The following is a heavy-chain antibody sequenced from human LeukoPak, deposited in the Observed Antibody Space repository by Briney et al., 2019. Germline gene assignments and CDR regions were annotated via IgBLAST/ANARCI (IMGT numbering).Heavy chain of an antibody. Sequence: SETLSLTCAVYGGSFSGYYWSWIRHPPGKGLEGIGEMYHSESTNYNPSLKSRVTISVDTYKHQCSLKLSAVTAADTAVYYCAGQMTTVSYYFDYGGQETLVSVS. CDR2: MYHSEST. CDR1: GGSFSGYY. D-gene: IGHD4-11*01. V-gene: IGHV4-34*01. J-gene: IGHJ4*02. CDR3: AGQMTTVSYYFDY.